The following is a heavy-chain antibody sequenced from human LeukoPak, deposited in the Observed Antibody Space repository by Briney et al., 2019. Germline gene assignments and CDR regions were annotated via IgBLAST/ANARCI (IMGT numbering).Heavy chain of an antibody. D-gene: IGHD3-10*01. CDR2: IRKDGGNQ. Sequence: GGSLRLSCTASGITFSTYGMHWVRQAPGKGLAWVTFIRKDGGNQHYADSVRGRFTISRDNSKNTLYLQMDSLRAEDTAVYYCAKDYGSGTPEYWGQGTLVTVSS. CDR3: AKDYGSGTPEY. CDR1: GITFSTYG. V-gene: IGHV3-30*02. J-gene: IGHJ4*02.